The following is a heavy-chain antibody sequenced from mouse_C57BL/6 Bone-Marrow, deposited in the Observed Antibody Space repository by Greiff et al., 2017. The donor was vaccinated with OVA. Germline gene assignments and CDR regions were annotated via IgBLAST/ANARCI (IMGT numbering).Heavy chain of an antibody. J-gene: IGHJ4*01. CDR1: GYTFTNYW. CDR3: ARERWDLYAMDY. Sequence: VQVVESGAELVRPGTSVKMSCKASGYTFTNYWIGWAKQRPGHGLEWIGDIYPGGGYTNYNEKFKGKATLTADKSSSTAYMQFSSLTSEDSAIYYCARERWDLYAMDYWGQGTSVTVSS. V-gene: IGHV1-63*01. D-gene: IGHD1-1*02. CDR2: IYPGGGYT.